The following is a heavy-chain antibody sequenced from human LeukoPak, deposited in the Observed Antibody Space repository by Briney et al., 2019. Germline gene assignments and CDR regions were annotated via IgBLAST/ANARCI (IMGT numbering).Heavy chain of an antibody. J-gene: IGHJ4*02. CDR3: AKDPLSAYCGGDCYPPDY. D-gene: IGHD2-21*02. CDR1: GFTSSSYA. Sequence: GGSLRLSCAASGFTSSSYAMSWVRQAPGKGLEWVSAISGSGGSTYYADSVKGRFTISRDNSKNTLYLQMSSLRAEDTAVYYCAKDPLSAYCGGDCYPPDYWGQGTLVTVSS. V-gene: IGHV3-23*01. CDR2: ISGSGGST.